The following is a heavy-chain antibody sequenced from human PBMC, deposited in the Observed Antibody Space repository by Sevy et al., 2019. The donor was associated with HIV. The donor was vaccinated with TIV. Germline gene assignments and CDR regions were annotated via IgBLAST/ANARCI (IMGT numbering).Heavy chain of an antibody. V-gene: IGHV3-73*01. CDR2: IRSKGNIFAP. Sequence: GGSLRLSCAASGFAFRGSAIHWVRQASGKGLEWIGRIRSKGNIFAPDYVPSVKGRFTISRDDSKKTAYLQMSSLKIDDTAVYYCAGQVGDTVMAIFDYWGQGTLVTVSS. J-gene: IGHJ4*02. CDR1: GFAFRGSA. D-gene: IGHD1-26*01. CDR3: AGQVGDTVMAIFDY.